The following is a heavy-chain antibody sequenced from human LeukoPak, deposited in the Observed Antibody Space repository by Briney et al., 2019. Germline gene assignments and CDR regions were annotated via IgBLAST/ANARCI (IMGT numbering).Heavy chain of an antibody. CDR1: GGSISSSNW. Sequence: PSETLSLTCAVSGGSISSSNWWSWVRQPPGKGLEWIGEIYHSGSTNYNPSLKSRVTISVDKSKNQFSLKLSSVTAADTAVYYCARAPRDRGYCGATSCFEYMDVWGRGTTVTISS. CDR3: ARAPRDRGYCGATSCFEYMDV. V-gene: IGHV4-4*02. J-gene: IGHJ6*03. CDR2: IYHSGST. D-gene: IGHD2-2*01.